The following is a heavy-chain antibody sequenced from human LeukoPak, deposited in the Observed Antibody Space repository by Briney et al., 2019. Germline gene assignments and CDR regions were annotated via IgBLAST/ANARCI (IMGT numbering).Heavy chain of an antibody. CDR1: GFTFSDYY. CDR3: AREGSYRFRGPFDI. D-gene: IGHD3-16*02. CDR2: ITTSSHSTI. Sequence: EGSLRLSCAASGFTFSDYYMSWIRQAPGKGLEGISYITTSSHSTIYYADSVKGRFTVSRDNAENSLYLQMNSLRAEDTAVYYCAREGSYRFRGPFDIWGQGTMVTVSS. J-gene: IGHJ3*02. V-gene: IGHV3-11*01.